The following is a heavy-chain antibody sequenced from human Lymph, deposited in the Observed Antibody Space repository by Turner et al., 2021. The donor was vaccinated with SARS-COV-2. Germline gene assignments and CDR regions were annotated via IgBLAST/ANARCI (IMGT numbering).Heavy chain of an antibody. CDR1: GDTFTSYY. Sequence: QVQLVQSGAEVKKPGASVKVSCKASGDTFTSYYMHWVRQAPGQGLEWMGIINPSGGSTTYAQKFQGRVTMTRDTSTSTVYMELSSLRSEDTAVYYCARDPPIQIWVDYFYYGMDVWGQGTTVTVSS. CDR2: INPSGGST. J-gene: IGHJ6*02. CDR3: ARDPPIQIWVDYFYYGMDV. V-gene: IGHV1-46*01. D-gene: IGHD5-18*01.